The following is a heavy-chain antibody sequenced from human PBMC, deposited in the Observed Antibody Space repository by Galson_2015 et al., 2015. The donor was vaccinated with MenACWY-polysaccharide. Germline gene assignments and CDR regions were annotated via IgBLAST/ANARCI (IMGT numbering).Heavy chain of an antibody. V-gene: IGHV3-66*01. CDR1: GSTVSSYF. CDR3: ARGGDNIGTKKRPFDC. CDR2: ISSGGNT. D-gene: IGHD2/OR15-2a*01. Sequence: SLRLSCAASGSTVSSYFMSWVRQAPGKGLEWVSVISSGGNTYYADSVKGRFTISRDNSENTLYLQMNTLRADDTAVYYCARGGDNIGTKKRPFDCWGQGTLFTVSS. J-gene: IGHJ4*02.